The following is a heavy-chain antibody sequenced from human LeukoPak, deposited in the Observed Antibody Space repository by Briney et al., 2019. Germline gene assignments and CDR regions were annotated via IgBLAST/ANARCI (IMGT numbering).Heavy chain of an antibody. V-gene: IGHV4-34*01. J-gene: IGHJ3*02. Sequence: SETLSLTCAVYGGSFSGYYWSWIRQPPGKGLEWIGEINHSGSTNYNPSLKSRVTISVDTSKNQFSLKLGSVTAADTAVYYCARLKMATAIPFDIWGQGTMVTVSS. CDR3: ARLKMATAIPFDI. CDR1: GGSFSGYY. CDR2: INHSGST. D-gene: IGHD5-24*01.